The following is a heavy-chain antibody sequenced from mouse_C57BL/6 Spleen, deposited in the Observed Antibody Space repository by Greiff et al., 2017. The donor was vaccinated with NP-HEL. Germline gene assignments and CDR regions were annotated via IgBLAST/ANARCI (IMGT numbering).Heavy chain of an antibody. D-gene: IGHD3-1*01. J-gene: IGHJ2*01. Sequence: EVKLMESGPELVKPGASVKMSCKVSGYTFTDYNMHWVKQRHGKSLEWIGYINPNNGGTSYNQKFKGKATLTVNKSSSTAYMELRSLTSEDSAVYYCARAGRAYFDYWGQGTTLTVSS. CDR1: GYTFTDYN. CDR3: ARAGRAYFDY. V-gene: IGHV1-22*01. CDR2: INPNNGGT.